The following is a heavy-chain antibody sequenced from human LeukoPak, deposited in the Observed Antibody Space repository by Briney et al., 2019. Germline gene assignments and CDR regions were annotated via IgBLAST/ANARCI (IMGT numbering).Heavy chain of an antibody. D-gene: IGHD3-22*01. Sequence: ASVKVSCKASGGTFSSYAISWVRQAPGQGLEWMGGIIPIFGTANYAQKFQSRVTITADESTSTAYMELSSLRSEDTAVYYCARSSIGGIVEQLNWGQGTLVTVSS. CDR3: ARSSIGGIVEQLN. V-gene: IGHV1-69*13. CDR1: GGTFSSYA. CDR2: IIPIFGTA. J-gene: IGHJ4*02.